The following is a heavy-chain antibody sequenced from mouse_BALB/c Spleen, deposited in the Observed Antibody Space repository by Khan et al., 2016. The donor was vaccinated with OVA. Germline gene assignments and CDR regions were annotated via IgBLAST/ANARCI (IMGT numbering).Heavy chain of an antibody. Sequence: EVQLQESGGDLVKPGGSLKLSCAASGFTFSTFGMPWVRQTPDKRLEWVATISTGGSYTYYPDIVKGRFIISRDNAKNTLDLQMSSLKSEDTAMYYCTRLAYYYDSEGFAYWGQGTLVTVSA. V-gene: IGHV5-6*01. D-gene: IGHD1-1*01. CDR2: ISTGGSYT. CDR1: GFTFSTFG. J-gene: IGHJ3*01. CDR3: TRLAYYYDSEGFAY.